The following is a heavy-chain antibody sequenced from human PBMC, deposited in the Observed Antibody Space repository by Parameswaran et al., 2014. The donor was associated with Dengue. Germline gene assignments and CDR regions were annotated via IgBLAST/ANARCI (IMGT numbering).Heavy chain of an antibody. V-gene: IGHV3-11*04. CDR3: ARDREGSGIE. CDR2: INSDGSTI. D-gene: IGHD3-10*01. Sequence: RWIRQPPGKGLVWVSRINSDGSTIYYADSVRGRFTISRDNAKNSLYLQMNSLRAEDTAVYYCARDREGSGIEWGQGTLVTVSS. J-gene: IGHJ4*02.